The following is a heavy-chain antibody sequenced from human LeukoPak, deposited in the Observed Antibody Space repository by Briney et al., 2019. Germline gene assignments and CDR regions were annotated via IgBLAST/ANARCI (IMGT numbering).Heavy chain of an antibody. CDR1: GFTFSSYW. V-gene: IGHV3-7*01. CDR2: IKQDGSEK. D-gene: IGHD3-10*01. J-gene: IGHJ4*02. CDR3: ARILSDYYGSGSYYFDY. Sequence: GGSLRLSSAASGFTFSSYWMSWVRQAPGKGLEWVANIKQDGSEKYYVDSVKGRFTISRDNAKNSLYLQMNSLRAEDTAVYHCARILSDYYGSGSYYFDYWGQGILVTVSS.